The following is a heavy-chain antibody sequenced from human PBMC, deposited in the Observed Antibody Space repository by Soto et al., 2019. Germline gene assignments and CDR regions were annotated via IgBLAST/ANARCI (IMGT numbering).Heavy chain of an antibody. J-gene: IGHJ6*01. V-gene: IGHV3-30*18. CDR1: GFTFSSYG. D-gene: IGHD3-3*01. Sequence: PGGSLRLSCAASGFTFSSYGMHWVRQAPGKGLEWVAVISYGGSNKYYADSVKGRFTISRDNSKNTLYLQMNSLRAEDTAVYYCAKDVLRFLEWLALYGMDVWGQGTTVTVSS. CDR3: AKDVLRFLEWLALYGMDV. CDR2: ISYGGSNK.